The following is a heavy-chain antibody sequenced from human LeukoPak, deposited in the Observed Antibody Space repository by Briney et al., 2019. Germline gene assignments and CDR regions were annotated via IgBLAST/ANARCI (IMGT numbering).Heavy chain of an antibody. J-gene: IGHJ5*02. V-gene: IGHV1-2*02. Sequence: ASVKVSCKASGYTFTSYGISWVRQAPGQGLEWMGWINPNSGGTHYAQKFRGRVTMTRDTSISTAYMELSRLRSDDTAVYYCARAEPPDYDILTGYYMGGSWFDPWGQGTLVTVSS. D-gene: IGHD3-9*01. CDR3: ARAEPPDYDILTGYYMGGSWFDP. CDR2: INPNSGGT. CDR1: GYTFTSYG.